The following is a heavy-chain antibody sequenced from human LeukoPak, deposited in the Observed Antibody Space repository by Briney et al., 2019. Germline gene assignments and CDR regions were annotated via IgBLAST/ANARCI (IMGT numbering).Heavy chain of an antibody. D-gene: IGHD2-2*02. J-gene: IGHJ6*02. CDR2: INPNSGGT. Sequence: GASVKVSCKASGYAFTGYYMHWVRQAPGQGLEWMGWINPNSGGTNYAQKFQGRVTMTRDTSISTAYMALSRLRSDDTAVYYCARGCSSTSCYTYYYYGMDVWGQGTTVTVSS. V-gene: IGHV1-2*02. CDR3: ARGCSSTSCYTYYYYGMDV. CDR1: GYAFTGYY.